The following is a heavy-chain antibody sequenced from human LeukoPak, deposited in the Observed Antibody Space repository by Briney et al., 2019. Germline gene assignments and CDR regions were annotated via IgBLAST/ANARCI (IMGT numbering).Heavy chain of an antibody. D-gene: IGHD3-22*01. CDR2: INYNGAIT. J-gene: IGHJ4*02. Sequence: GGSLRLSCATSGFTFVDYGLSWVRRAPGKGLEWLCAINYNGAITDYADSVKGRFTISRDNAKNSLYLQMNSLRTEDTAVYFCAKRGVVIRVILVGFHKEAYYFDSWGQGALVTVSS. V-gene: IGHV3-20*04. CDR3: AKRGVVIRVILVGFHKEAYYFDS. CDR1: GFTFVDYG.